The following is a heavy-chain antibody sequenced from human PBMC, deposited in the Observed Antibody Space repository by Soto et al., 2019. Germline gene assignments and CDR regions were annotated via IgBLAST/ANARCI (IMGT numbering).Heavy chain of an antibody. CDR1: GGTFSSYA. CDR3: ARGQDYSNYYSYYYYYYGIDV. V-gene: IGHV1-69*13. J-gene: IGHJ6*02. D-gene: IGHD4-4*01. CDR2: IIPIFGTA. Sequence: SVKVCCKASGGTFSSYAISWVRQAPGQGLEWMGGIIPIFGTANYAQKFQGRVTITADESTSTAYMELSSLRSEDTAVYYCARGQDYSNYYSYYYYYYGIDVWAQRTTVTFSS.